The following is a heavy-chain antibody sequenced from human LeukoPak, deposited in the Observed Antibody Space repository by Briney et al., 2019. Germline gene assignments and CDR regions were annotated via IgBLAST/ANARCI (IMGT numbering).Heavy chain of an antibody. CDR3: ARHPGYDILTGGTIDY. D-gene: IGHD3-9*01. V-gene: IGHV4-39*01. CDR2: IYYRGST. CDR1: VDSISSSRYY. J-gene: IGHJ4*02. Sequence: PSETLSLTCTVSVDSISSSRYYWGWIRQPPGKGLEWIVSIYYRGSTYYNPSLKSRAPIPVDTSTNQFSLKLSSVTAADTAVYYCARHPGYDILTGGTIDYWGQGTLVTVSS.